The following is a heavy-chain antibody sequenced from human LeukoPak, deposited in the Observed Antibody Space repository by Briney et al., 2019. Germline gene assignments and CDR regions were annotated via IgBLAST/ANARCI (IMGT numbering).Heavy chain of an antibody. V-gene: IGHV3-23*01. CDR1: GFTFTSYV. CDR2: ISGIGGST. J-gene: IGHJ3*02. D-gene: IGHD2-15*01. Sequence: GGSLRLSCAASGFTFTSYVMTWVRQAPGKGLEWVSVISGIGGSTYYADSVKGRFTISRDNSKNTLYLQMNSLRAEDTAVYYCARDCGGGSCYGPYDAFDIWGQGTMVTVSS. CDR3: ARDCGGGSCYGPYDAFDI.